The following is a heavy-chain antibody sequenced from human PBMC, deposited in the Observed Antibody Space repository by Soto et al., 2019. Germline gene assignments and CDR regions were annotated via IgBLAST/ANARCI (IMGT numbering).Heavy chain of an antibody. D-gene: IGHD3-22*01. Sequence: QITLKESGPTLVKPTQTLTLTCTFSGFSLSTSGVGVGWIRQPPGKALEWLAHIYWNDDKRYSPSLKSRLTITKDTSKNQVVLTMTNMDPVDTATYYCAHSVGYYDSSGCLDYWGQGTLVTVSS. CDR3: AHSVGYYDSSGCLDY. V-gene: IGHV2-5*01. CDR2: IYWNDDK. J-gene: IGHJ4*02. CDR1: GFSLSTSGVG.